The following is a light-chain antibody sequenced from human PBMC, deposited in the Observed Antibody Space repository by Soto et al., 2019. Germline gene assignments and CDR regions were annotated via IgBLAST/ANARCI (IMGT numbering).Light chain of an antibody. CDR1: SSDVGSFNY. CDR3: SSYTSISTRV. Sequence: QSALTQPASVSGSPGQSITISCTGTSSDVGSFNYVLWYQQHPGKAPKLMIYEVSTRLPGVSNRFSGSKSGNTASLTISGLQAEDEAHYYCSSYTSISTRVFGGGTQLTVL. CDR2: EVS. J-gene: IGLJ3*02. V-gene: IGLV2-14*01.